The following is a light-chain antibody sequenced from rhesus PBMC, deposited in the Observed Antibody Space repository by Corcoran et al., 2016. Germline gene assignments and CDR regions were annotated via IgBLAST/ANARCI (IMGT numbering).Light chain of an antibody. Sequence: EIVLTQSPATLSLSPGERATFSCRASQSVSSSLAWSQQKPGQPPRLLIYDASTRATGIPDRFSGSGSGTGFPLTISSLEPEDVGVYYCQQYSSWPLTFGGGTKVELK. CDR3: QQYSSWPLT. CDR1: QSVSSS. V-gene: IGKV3-35*01. CDR2: DAS. J-gene: IGKJ4*01.